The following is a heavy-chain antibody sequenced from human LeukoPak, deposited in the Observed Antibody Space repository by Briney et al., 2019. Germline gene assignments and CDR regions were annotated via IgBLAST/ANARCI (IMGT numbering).Heavy chain of an antibody. CDR3: ARSRGYCSGGSCSTFDY. J-gene: IGHJ4*02. Sequence: ASVKVSCKASGYTFTSYGISWVRQAPGQGLEWMGWISAYNGNTNYAQKLQGRVTMTTDTSTSTAYMELRSLSSDDTAVYYCARSRGYCSGGSCSTFDYWGQGTLVTVSS. CDR1: GYTFTSYG. D-gene: IGHD2-15*01. V-gene: IGHV1-18*01. CDR2: ISAYNGNT.